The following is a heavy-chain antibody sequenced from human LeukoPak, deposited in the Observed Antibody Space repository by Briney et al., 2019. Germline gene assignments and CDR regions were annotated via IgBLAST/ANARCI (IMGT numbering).Heavy chain of an antibody. Sequence: SETLSLTCSVSGASINNYYWTWIRQPPGKELEWIGYVYHTGASGYHPSLKSRVAMSLDTSKNQVSLNLRSVTAADTAVYFCTRVVNGGHFDYWGQGTLVTVSS. D-gene: IGHD2-8*01. CDR1: GASINNYY. CDR2: VYHTGAS. J-gene: IGHJ4*02. CDR3: TRVVNGGHFDY. V-gene: IGHV4-59*01.